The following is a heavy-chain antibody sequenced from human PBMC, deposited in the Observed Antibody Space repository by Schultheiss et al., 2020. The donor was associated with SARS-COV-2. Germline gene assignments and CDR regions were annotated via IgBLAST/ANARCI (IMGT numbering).Heavy chain of an antibody. CDR2: IIPIFGTA. CDR3: ARDRGYDYVWGSYYDI. CDR1: GGTFSSYA. V-gene: IGHV1-69*13. D-gene: IGHD3-16*01. J-gene: IGHJ3*02. Sequence: SVKVSCKASGGTFSSYAISWVRQAPGQGLEWMGGIIPIFGTANYAQKFQGRVTITADESTSTAYMELSSLRSEDTAVYYCARDRGYDYVWGSYYDIWGQGTMVTVSS.